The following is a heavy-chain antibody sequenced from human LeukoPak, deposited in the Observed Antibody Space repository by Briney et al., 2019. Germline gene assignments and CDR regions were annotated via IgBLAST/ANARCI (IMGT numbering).Heavy chain of an antibody. D-gene: IGHD3-10*01. Sequence: ASVKVSCKPSGYTFTDSYIHWARQAPGVGLQWMGWISPNNGDTKYAEDFQDRVTMTRDTSISTAYMELTGLTPDDTAVYYCVRSPIGASAYWGRGTLVTVSS. J-gene: IGHJ4*02. CDR1: GYTFTDSY. CDR3: VRSPIGASAY. V-gene: IGHV1-2*02. CDR2: ISPNNGDT.